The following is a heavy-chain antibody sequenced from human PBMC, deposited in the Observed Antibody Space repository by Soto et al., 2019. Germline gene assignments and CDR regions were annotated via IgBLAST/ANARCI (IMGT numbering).Heavy chain of an antibody. CDR3: ARPSNDYGDYASYWYFDY. J-gene: IGHJ4*02. V-gene: IGHV4-39*01. CDR2: IYYSGST. D-gene: IGHD4-17*01. Sequence: QLQLQESGPGLVKPSETLSLTCTVSGGSISSSSYYWGWIRQPPGKGLEWIGSIYYSGSTYYNPSLKSRVTISVDTSKNQFSLKLSSVTAADTAVYYCARPSNDYGDYASYWYFDYWGQGTLVTVSS. CDR1: GGSISSSSYY.